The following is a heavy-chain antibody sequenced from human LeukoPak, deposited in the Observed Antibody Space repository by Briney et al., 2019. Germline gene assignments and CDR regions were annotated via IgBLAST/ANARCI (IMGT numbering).Heavy chain of an antibody. J-gene: IGHJ6*02. CDR2: ISSSSSTI. Sequence: GGSLRLSCAASGFTFSTYSMNWVRQAPGKGLEWVSYISSSSSTIYYADSVKGRFTISRDNSKNTLYLQMNSLRAEDTAVYYCARQSSGNYYRYGMDVWGQGTTVTVSS. CDR3: ARQSSGNYYRYGMDV. CDR1: GFTFSTYS. D-gene: IGHD3-10*01. V-gene: IGHV3-48*01.